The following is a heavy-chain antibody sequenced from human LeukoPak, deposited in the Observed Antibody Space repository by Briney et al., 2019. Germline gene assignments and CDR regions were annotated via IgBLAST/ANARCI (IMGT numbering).Heavy chain of an antibody. D-gene: IGHD2-21*01. V-gene: IGHV3-23*01. CDR2: TSSSDAGT. CDR1: GFTLSTYA. Sequence: GGSLRLSCAASGFTLSTYAMSWVRQTPGKGLEWVAATSSSDAGTYHADSVRGRFTISRDNSKTTLYLQMNSLRAEDAAVYFCAKAPVTSCRGAYCYPFDSWGQGTLVTVSS. J-gene: IGHJ4*02. CDR3: AKAPVTSCRGAYCYPFDS.